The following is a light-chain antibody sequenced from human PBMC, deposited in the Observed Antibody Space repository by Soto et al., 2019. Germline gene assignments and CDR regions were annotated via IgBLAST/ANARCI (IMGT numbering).Light chain of an antibody. J-gene: IGLJ1*01. V-gene: IGLV2-8*01. CDR2: DVT. Sequence: QSALTQPPSASGSPGQSVAISCTGTSSDVGGYNYVSWYQQYPGKAPKLMIYDVTKRPSGVPDRFSGSKSGNTASLTVSGLQAEDEADYYCSSYAGTHIVFGPGTKVTVL. CDR3: SSYAGTHIV. CDR1: SSDVGGYNY.